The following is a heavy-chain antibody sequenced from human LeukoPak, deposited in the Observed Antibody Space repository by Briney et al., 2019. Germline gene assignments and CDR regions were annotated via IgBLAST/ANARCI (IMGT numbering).Heavy chain of an antibody. V-gene: IGHV1-18*01. CDR1: GYTFTSYG. CDR2: ISAHNGNT. J-gene: IGHJ4*02. Sequence: ASVKVSCKASGYTFTSYGISWVRQAPGQGLEWMGWISAHNGNTNYAQKLQGRVTMTTDTSTSTAYMELRSLRSDDTAVYYCARDKPYYYDSSGYSGDYWGQGTLVTVSS. CDR3: ARDKPYYYDSSGYSGDY. D-gene: IGHD3-22*01.